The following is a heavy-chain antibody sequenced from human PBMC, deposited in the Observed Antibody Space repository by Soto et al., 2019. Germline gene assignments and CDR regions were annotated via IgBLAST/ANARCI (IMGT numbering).Heavy chain of an antibody. J-gene: IGHJ4*02. CDR3: AKDGPPAARAKSRYFDY. V-gene: IGHV3-23*01. CDR1: GFTFSSYA. CDR2: ISGSGGST. D-gene: IGHD6-6*01. Sequence: GGSLRLSCAASGFTFSSYAMSWVRQAPGKGLEWVSAISGSGGSTYYADSVKGRFTISRDNSKNTLYLQMNSLRAEDTAVYYCAKDGPPAARAKSRYFDYWGQGTLVTVSS.